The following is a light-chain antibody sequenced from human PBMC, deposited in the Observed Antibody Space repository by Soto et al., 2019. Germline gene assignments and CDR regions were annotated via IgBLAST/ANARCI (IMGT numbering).Light chain of an antibody. Sequence: QSALTQPASVSGSPGQSITISCTGTSSDVGSYNLVSWYQQHPGKSPKLMIYEDSQRPSGVSNRFSGSKSGKTASLTISGLQAEDEAHYYCCSYACSTSLVFGTGTQLTVL. V-gene: IGLV2-23*01. CDR2: EDS. CDR3: CSYACSTSLV. J-gene: IGLJ1*01. CDR1: SSDVGSYNL.